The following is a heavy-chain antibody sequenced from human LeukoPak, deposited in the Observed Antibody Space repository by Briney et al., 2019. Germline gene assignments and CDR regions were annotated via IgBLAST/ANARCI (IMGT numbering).Heavy chain of an antibody. D-gene: IGHD3-22*01. V-gene: IGHV5-51*01. CDR1: GNNFTNYW. J-gene: IGHJ4*02. Sequence: RGESLKISCKGSGNNFTNYWIGWVRQMPGKGLEWMGIIYPGDSDTRYSPYFQGQVTSSSDKSISTAYLQWSILKASDTAMYYCARITTYYESDGYYDNPFDYWGQGTLVTVSS. CDR3: ARITTYYESDGYYDNPFDY. CDR2: IYPGDSDT.